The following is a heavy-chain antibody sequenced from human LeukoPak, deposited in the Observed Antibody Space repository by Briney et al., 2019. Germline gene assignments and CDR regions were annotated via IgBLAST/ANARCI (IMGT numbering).Heavy chain of an antibody. CDR3: ARDPRGYSAFYYYYGVDV. CDR1: GFTLSSYS. J-gene: IGHJ6*02. CDR2: ISSSSSTI. Sequence: GGSLTLCCAACGFTLSSYSMNGVRQAPGKGLEWVSYISSSSSTIYYADSVKGRFTISRDNAKNSLYLQMNSLRAEDTAVYYCARDPRGYSAFYYYYGVDVWGQGTTVTVSS. D-gene: IGHD6-13*01. V-gene: IGHV3-48*04.